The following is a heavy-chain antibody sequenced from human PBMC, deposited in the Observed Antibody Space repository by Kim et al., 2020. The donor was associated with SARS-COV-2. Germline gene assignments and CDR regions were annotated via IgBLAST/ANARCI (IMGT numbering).Heavy chain of an antibody. V-gene: IGHV3-30*04. Sequence: GGSLRLSCAASGFTFSSYAMHWVRQAPGKGLEWVAVISYDGSNKYYADSVKGRFTISRDNSKNTLYLQMNSLRAEDTAVYYCARDLRGSGYYYYYYGMDVWGQGPTVTVSS. D-gene: IGHD3-3*01. CDR3: ARDLRGSGYYYYYYGMDV. CDR1: GFTFSSYA. CDR2: ISYDGSNK. J-gene: IGHJ6*02.